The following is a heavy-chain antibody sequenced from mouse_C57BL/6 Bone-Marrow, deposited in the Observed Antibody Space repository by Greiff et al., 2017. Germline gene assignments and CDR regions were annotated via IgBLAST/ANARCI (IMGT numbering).Heavy chain of an antibody. CDR2: IDPENGDT. J-gene: IGHJ4*01. V-gene: IGHV14-4*01. CDR3: TLPGMDD. CDR1: GFNIKDDY. Sequence: EVQLQQSGAELVRPGASVKLSCTASGFNIKDDYMHWVKQRPEQGLEWIGWIDPENGDTEYASKFQGKATITADTSSNTAYLQLSSLTSEDTAVYYCTLPGMDDWGQGTSVTVSS.